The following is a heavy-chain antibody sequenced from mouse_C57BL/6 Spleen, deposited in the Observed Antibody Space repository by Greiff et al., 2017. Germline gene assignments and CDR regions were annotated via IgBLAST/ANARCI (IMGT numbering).Heavy chain of an antibody. Sequence: QVQLQQSGAELARPGASVKMSCTASGFTFTSYTMHWVKQRPGQGLEWLGYINPSSGYTTYTQKFKDKATLTADKSSSTAYMQLSSRTSEDSADYYCARWNQGPIDYWGQGTTLTVSS. V-gene: IGHV1-4*01. J-gene: IGHJ2*01. CDR1: GFTFTSYT. CDR2: INPSSGYT. CDR3: ARWNQGPIDY.